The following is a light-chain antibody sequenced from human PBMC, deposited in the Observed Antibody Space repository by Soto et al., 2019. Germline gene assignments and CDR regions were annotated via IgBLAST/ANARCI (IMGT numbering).Light chain of an antibody. CDR3: QQYNNWPFT. CDR2: GAS. Sequence: EIVMTQSPATLSVSPGERATLSCRASQSVSNNLAWYQQNPGQAPRLLIYGASTRATAIPARFSGSGSGTEFTLTISSLQSEDFAVYYCQQYNNWPFTFSPGTKVDIK. CDR1: QSVSNN. J-gene: IGKJ3*01. V-gene: IGKV3D-15*01.